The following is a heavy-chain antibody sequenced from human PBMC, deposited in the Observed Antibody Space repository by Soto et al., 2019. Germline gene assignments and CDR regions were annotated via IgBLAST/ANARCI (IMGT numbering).Heavy chain of an antibody. V-gene: IGHV1-8*01. CDR2: VNPNSGYT. J-gene: IGHJ4*02. CDR1: GYTFTNYD. D-gene: IGHD5-18*01. CDR3: ARSYSYGGNDC. Sequence: ASVKVSCKASGYTFTNYDITWVRKAAGQGLEWVGWVNPNSGYTAYAQKFVGRVTMTRNTPLRTAYMELSSLTSGDTAVYYCARSYSYGGNDCWGQGTLVTGSS.